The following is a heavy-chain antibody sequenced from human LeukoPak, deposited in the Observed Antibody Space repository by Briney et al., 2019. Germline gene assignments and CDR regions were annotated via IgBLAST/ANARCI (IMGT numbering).Heavy chain of an antibody. CDR1: GVSISSYY. D-gene: IGHD3-22*01. CDR3: ARHGNYYDSSGYNYYFDY. V-gene: IGHV4-59*08. CDR2: IYYSGST. J-gene: IGHJ4*02. Sequence: PSETLSLTCTVSGVSISSYYWSWIRQPPGKGLEWIGNIYYSGSTKYNPSLKSRVTISVDTSKNHFSLKLSSVTAAATAVYYCARHGNYYDSSGYNYYFDYWGQGTLGTVSS.